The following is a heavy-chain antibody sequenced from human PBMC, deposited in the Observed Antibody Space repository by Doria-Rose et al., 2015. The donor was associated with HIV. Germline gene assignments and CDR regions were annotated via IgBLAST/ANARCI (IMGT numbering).Heavy chain of an antibody. Sequence: QITLKESGPVLVKPTETLTLTCTVSGVSLSSPGMGVSWIRQPPGKALEWLANIFADDERSYRTSPKSRLTISSDTSKSQVVLTRTDMDPVDTATYYCARIKSSRWYHKYYFDFWGQGTLDIVSA. V-gene: IGHV2-26*01. CDR2: IFADDER. J-gene: IGHJ4*02. D-gene: IGHD6-13*01. CDR1: GVSLSSPGMG. CDR3: ARIKSSRWYHKYYFDF.